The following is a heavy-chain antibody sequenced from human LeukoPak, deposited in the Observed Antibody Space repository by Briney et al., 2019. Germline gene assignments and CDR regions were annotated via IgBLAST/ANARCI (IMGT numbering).Heavy chain of an antibody. J-gene: IGHJ4*02. CDR3: ARDAPSGYGPRFDY. Sequence: SLXXTVXGGSIRNXYWXXXRXXXXXXXXXIGLIYSSGNTIYNPSLKSRVTITVDTSNNQFSLYLSSVTAADTAVYYCARDAPSGYGPRFDYWGPGTLVTVSS. V-gene: IGHV4-59*01. CDR1: GGSIRNXY. D-gene: IGHD3-22*01. CDR2: IYSSGNT.